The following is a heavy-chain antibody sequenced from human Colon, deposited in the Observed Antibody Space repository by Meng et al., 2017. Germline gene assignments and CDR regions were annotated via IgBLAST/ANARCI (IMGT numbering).Heavy chain of an antibody. CDR1: GDSISSDY. CDR3: ARPEKGYTALFD. V-gene: IGHV4-59*01. CDR2: ISYSGSA. D-gene: IGHD3-10*02. J-gene: IGHJ4*02. Sequence: SETLSLTCTVSGDSISSDYWSWIRQPPGKGLEWIGYISYSGSAYYTPSLKSRVSISIDSSKTQFSLRLSSVTAADTAVYYCARPEKGYTALFDWGQGALVTVSS.